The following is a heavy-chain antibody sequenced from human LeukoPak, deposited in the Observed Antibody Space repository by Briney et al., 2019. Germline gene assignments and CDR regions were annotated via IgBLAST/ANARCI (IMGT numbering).Heavy chain of an antibody. CDR3: AKANYDILTGPSDY. CDR1: GFTFSSYA. Sequence: GGSLRLSCAASGFTFSSYAMSWVRQAPGKGLEWVSAISGSGGSTYYADSVKGRFTISRDSSKNTLYLQMNSLRAEDTAVYYCAKANYDILTGPSDYWGQGTLVTVSS. J-gene: IGHJ4*02. D-gene: IGHD3-9*01. V-gene: IGHV3-23*01. CDR2: ISGSGGST.